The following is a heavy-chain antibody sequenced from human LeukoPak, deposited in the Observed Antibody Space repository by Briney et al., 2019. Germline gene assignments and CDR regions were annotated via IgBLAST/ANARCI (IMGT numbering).Heavy chain of an antibody. CDR3: ARDLCSTTSYFDY. CDR1: GFTVSRNY. D-gene: IGHD2-2*01. Sequence: GGSLRLSCAASGFTVSRNYMSWVRQAPGEGLEWVSVTYSGGSTYYADSVKGRFTISRDNSKNTLYLQMNSLRAEDTAVYYCARDLCSTTSYFDYWGQGTLVSVSS. V-gene: IGHV3-53*05. CDR2: TYSGGST. J-gene: IGHJ4*02.